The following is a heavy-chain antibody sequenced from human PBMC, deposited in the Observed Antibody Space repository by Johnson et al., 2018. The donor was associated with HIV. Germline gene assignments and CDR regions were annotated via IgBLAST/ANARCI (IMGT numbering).Heavy chain of an antibody. CDR3: AKAIAARPSGAFDI. J-gene: IGHJ3*02. CDR2: ISFDKNNK. Sequence: KGLEWVAFISFDKNNKYYADSVRGRFTISRDNAKYTVDLQMNSLRAEDTALYYCAKAIAARPSGAFDIWGQGTMVTVSS. D-gene: IGHD6-6*01. V-gene: IGHV3-30*04.